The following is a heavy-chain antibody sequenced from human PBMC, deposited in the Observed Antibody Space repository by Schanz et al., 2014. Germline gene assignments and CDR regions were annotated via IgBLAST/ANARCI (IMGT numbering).Heavy chain of an antibody. J-gene: IGHJ4*02. CDR1: GFTFSSYG. D-gene: IGHD3-16*01. CDR3: AKGLYYDNTGGGFDY. V-gene: IGHV3-33*06. Sequence: QVQLVESGGGLVKPGGSLRLSCAASGFTFSSYGMHWVRQAPGNGLEWVAAMSYDGSIKYYGDSVKGRFTISRDNSKTTLSLQMNSLRAEDTAVYYCAKGLYYDNTGGGFDYWGQGTLVTVSS. CDR2: MSYDGSIK.